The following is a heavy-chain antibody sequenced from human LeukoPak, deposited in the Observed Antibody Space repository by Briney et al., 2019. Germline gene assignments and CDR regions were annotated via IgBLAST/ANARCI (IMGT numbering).Heavy chain of an antibody. V-gene: IGHV3-21*01. Sequence: GGSLRLSCAASGFTFSSYSMNWVRQAPGKGLEWVSSISSSSSYIYYADSVKGRFTISRDNAKNSLYLQMNSLRAEDTAVYYCARDCSSTSCYTPWGYYYGMDVWGQGTTVTVSS. CDR2: ISSSSSYI. CDR1: GFTFSSYS. CDR3: ARDCSSTSCYTPWGYYYGMDV. J-gene: IGHJ6*02. D-gene: IGHD2-2*02.